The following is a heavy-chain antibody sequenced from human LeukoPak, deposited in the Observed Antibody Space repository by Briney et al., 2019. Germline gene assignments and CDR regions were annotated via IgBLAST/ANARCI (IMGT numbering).Heavy chain of an antibody. D-gene: IGHD3-22*01. CDR3: ARVHLDSSVDY. CDR1: GGSISSSSYY. V-gene: IGHV4-39*07. CDR2: IYYSGST. J-gene: IGHJ4*02. Sequence: SETLSLTCTVSGGSISSSSYYWGWIRQPPGKGLEWIGSIYYSGSTYYNPSLKSRVTISVDTSKNQFSLKLSSVTAADTAVYYCARVHLDSSVDYWGQGTLVTVSS.